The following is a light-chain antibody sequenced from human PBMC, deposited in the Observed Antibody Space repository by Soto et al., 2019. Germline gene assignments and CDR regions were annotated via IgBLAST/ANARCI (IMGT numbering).Light chain of an antibody. CDR2: SNN. CDR1: SSNIGSNP. J-gene: IGLJ2*01. V-gene: IGLV1-44*01. Sequence: QSVLTQPPSASGTPGQRVTISCSGSSSNIGSNPVNWYQQLTGTAPKLLIYSNNQRPSGVPDRFSGSKSGTSASLAISGLQSEDEADYYCAAWDDSLNGPVFGGGTKLTVL. CDR3: AAWDDSLNGPV.